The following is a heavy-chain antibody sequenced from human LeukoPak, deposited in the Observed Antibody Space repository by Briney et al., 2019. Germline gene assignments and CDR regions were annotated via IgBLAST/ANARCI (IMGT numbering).Heavy chain of an antibody. CDR3: ARIKWSAAND. D-gene: IGHD6-13*01. J-gene: IGHJ4*02. CDR1: GYTFTGYY. CDR2: INPKNGDT. Sequence: ASVRVSCKASGYTFTGYYIHWVRQAPGQGLEWMGWINPKNGDTNFDPKFKGRLTLSRDTSISTAYMELGRLRSDDTAVYYCARIKWSAANDWGQGTLVSVSS. V-gene: IGHV1-2*02.